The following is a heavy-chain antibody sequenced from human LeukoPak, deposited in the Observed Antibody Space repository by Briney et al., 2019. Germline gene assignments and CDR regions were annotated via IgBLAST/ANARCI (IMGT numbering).Heavy chain of an antibody. J-gene: IGHJ3*02. V-gene: IGHV3-30*02. CDR2: IRHDGSNK. CDR3: AKDTGVGMATTFSILDI. CDR1: GFTFSNYG. Sequence: PGGSLRLSCAASGFTFSNYGMHWVRQAPGKGLEWVAFIRHDGSNKYYVDSVKGRFTISRDNSKNTLYLQMDSLTTEDTAVYYCAKDTGVGMATTFSILDIWGQGTMVTVSS. D-gene: IGHD5-24*01.